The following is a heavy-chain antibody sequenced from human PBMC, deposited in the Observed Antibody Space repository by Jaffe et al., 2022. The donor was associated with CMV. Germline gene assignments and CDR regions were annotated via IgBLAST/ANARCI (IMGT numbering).Heavy chain of an antibody. Sequence: EVQLVESGGGLVKPGGSLRLSCAASGFTFSSYSMNWVRQAPGKGLEWVSSISSSSSYIYYADSVKGRFTISRDNAKNSLYLQMNSLRAEDTAVYYCARDHETTVTPTAGYWGQGTLVTVSS. CDR3: ARDHETTVTPTAGY. D-gene: IGHD4-4*01. V-gene: IGHV3-21*01. CDR2: ISSSSSYI. CDR1: GFTFSSYS. J-gene: IGHJ4*02.